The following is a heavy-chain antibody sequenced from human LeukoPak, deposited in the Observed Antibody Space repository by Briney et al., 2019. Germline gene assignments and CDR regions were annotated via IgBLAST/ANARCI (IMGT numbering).Heavy chain of an antibody. CDR2: INDSGST. CDR1: GGSLSRGDYY. V-gene: IGHV4-30-4*01. CDR3: ARGINSYGWIDWLDP. Sequence: PAETLSLTCTVSGGSLSRGDYYWRWIRQPPGKGREWIGYINDSGSTYYNPSLKSRVTISVDTSKNQSSLKLSSVTAAETAVYYCARGINSYGWIDWLDPWGQGTLVTVSS. J-gene: IGHJ5*02. D-gene: IGHD5-18*01.